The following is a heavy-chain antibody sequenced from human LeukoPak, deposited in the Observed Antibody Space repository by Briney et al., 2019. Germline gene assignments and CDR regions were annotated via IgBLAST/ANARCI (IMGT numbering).Heavy chain of an antibody. J-gene: IGHJ4*02. CDR1: GFTFSSYA. CDR2: ISGSGGST. CDR3: AKGVVAARHFDY. Sequence: QSGGSLRLSCAASGFTFSSYAMSWVRQAPGKELEWVSAISGSGGSTYYADSVKGRFTISRDNSKNTLYLQMNSLRAEDTAVYYCAKGVVAARHFDYWGQGTLVTVSS. V-gene: IGHV3-23*01. D-gene: IGHD6-6*01.